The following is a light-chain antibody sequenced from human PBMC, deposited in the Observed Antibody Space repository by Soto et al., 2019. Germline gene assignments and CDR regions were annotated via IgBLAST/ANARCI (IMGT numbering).Light chain of an antibody. CDR1: QIIDTW. J-gene: IGKJ1*01. Sequence: DIQMTQSPSGLSASVGDRITITCRASQIIDTWLAWYQQKPGKAPKLLIYKASSLENGVPSRFSGSGSGTEFTLTIRSLQPDDFATYYCQQYETYSPWTFGQGTTGDIK. V-gene: IGKV1-5*03. CDR2: KAS. CDR3: QQYETYSPWT.